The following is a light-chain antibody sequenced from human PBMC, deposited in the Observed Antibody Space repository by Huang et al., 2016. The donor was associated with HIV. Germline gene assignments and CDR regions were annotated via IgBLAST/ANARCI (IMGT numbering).Light chain of an antibody. J-gene: IGKJ4*01. V-gene: IGKV3-11*01. Sequence: EVVLTQSPPTLSLFPGETATLSCRASQTIGTYVAWDQQRPGQGPRLLIYDGYNRAAGVPARISGAGSGTTFTLSISGLESEDFGVYYCQQRRSWPLTFGGGTKVEV. CDR2: DGY. CDR1: QTIGTY. CDR3: QQRRSWPLT.